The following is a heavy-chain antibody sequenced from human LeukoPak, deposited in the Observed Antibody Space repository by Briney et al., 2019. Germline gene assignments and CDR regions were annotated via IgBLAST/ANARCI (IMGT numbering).Heavy chain of an antibody. CDR1: GFTFCGFS. J-gene: IGHJ6*01. Sequence: GSLRPSFAASGFTFCGFSMSWVRRTPGKGLGWGLGICGSGDNTLYADSVKGRFTISRDNSKNTLYLEMNSLRAEDTAIYYCAKMKGHPLPKYYMDVWGQGTTVTVSS. CDR3: AKMKGHPLPKYYMDV. D-gene: IGHD1-26*01. CDR2: ICGSGDNT. V-gene: IGHV3-23*01.